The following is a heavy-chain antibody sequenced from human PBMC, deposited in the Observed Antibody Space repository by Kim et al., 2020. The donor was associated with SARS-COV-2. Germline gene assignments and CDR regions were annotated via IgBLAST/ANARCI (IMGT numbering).Heavy chain of an antibody. J-gene: IGHJ6*01. D-gene: IGHD2-21*01. CDR3: ARDCSIIASVGYFYY. V-gene: IGHV1-3*04. CDR1: GYTFTSYA. Sequence: ASVKVSCKASGYTFTSYAMNWVRQAPGQGLEWMGWINTNNGNTNYAQKFQGRVTITADKSTSTAYMELSSLRSEDTAVYYCARDCSIIASVGYFYY. CDR2: INTNNGNT.